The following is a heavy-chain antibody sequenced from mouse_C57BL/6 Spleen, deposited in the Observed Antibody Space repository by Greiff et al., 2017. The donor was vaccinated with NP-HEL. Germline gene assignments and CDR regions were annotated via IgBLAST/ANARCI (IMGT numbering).Heavy chain of an antibody. V-gene: IGHV1-39*01. D-gene: IGHD2-5*01. CDR3: ARPAYYSNYWYFDV. Sequence: VQLKESGPELVKPGASVKISCKASGYSFTDYNMNWVKQSNGKSLEWIGVINPNYGTTSYNQKFKGKATLTVDQSSSTAYMQLNSLTSEDSAVYYCARPAYYSNYWYFDVWGTGTTVTVSS. CDR1: GYSFTDYN. CDR2: INPNYGTT. J-gene: IGHJ1*03.